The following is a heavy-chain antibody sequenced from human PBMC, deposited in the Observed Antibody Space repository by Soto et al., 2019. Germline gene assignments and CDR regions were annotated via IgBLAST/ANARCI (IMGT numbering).Heavy chain of an antibody. CDR3: AKDSWRESDYDITFDI. V-gene: IGHV3-9*01. CDR1: GFTFDDYA. D-gene: IGHD5-12*01. Sequence: EVQLVESGGGLVQPGRSLRLSCAASGFTFDDYAMHWVRQAPGKGLEWVPGISWNSGSIGYADSVKGRFTISRDNAKNSLYLQMNSLRAEDTALYYCAKDSWRESDYDITFDIWGQGTMVTVSS. J-gene: IGHJ3*02. CDR2: ISWNSGSI.